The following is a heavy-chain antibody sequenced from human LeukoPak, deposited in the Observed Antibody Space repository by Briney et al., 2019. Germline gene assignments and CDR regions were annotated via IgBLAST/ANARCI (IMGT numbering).Heavy chain of an antibody. J-gene: IGHJ4*02. CDR2: ISWDGGST. CDR1: GFTFSSYA. V-gene: IGHV3-43D*03. CDR3: AKVAMVRGVKGYFDY. Sequence: GGSLRLSCAASGFTFSSYAMSWVRQAPGKGLEWVSLISWDGGSTYYADSVKGRFTISRDNSKNSLYLQMNSLRAEDTALYYCAKVAMVRGVKGYFDYWGQGTLVTVSS. D-gene: IGHD3-10*01.